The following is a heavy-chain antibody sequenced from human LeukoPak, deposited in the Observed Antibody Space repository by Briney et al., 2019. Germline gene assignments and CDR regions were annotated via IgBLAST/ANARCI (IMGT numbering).Heavy chain of an antibody. Sequence: GSLRLSCAASGFTFSSYSMNWVRQAPGKGLEWVSYISSSSTIYYADSVKGRFTISRDNAKNSLYLQMNSLRDEDTAVYYCARKTPFDYWGQGTLVTVSS. CDR1: GFTFSSYS. J-gene: IGHJ4*02. CDR2: ISSSSTI. V-gene: IGHV3-48*02. CDR3: ARKTPFDY.